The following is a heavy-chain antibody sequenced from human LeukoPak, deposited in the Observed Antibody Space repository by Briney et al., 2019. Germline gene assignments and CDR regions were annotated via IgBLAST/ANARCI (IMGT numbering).Heavy chain of an antibody. CDR2: INPSGGST. V-gene: IGHV1-46*01. D-gene: IGHD4/OR15-4a*01. J-gene: IGHJ6*03. Sequence: VASVKVSCKASGYTFTSYYMHWVRQAPGQGLEWMGIINPSGGSTSYAQRFQGRVTMTRDTSISTAYMELSRLRSDDTAVYYCARDTYGGSAYYYYMDVWGKGTTVTVSS. CDR1: GYTFTSYY. CDR3: ARDTYGGSAYYYYMDV.